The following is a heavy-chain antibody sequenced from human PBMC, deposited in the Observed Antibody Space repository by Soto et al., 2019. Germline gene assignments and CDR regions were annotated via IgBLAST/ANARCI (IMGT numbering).Heavy chain of an antibody. D-gene: IGHD1-26*01. CDR2: IYYSGST. V-gene: IGHV4-59*01. CDR1: GGSISSYY. Sequence: QVQLQESGPGLVKPSETLSLTCTVSGGSISSYYWSWIRQPPGKGLEWIGYIYYSGSTNYNPSLKSRVTISVDTSKNQFSLKLSSVTAADTAVYYCARAECELPKGNWFDPWGQGTLVTVSS. J-gene: IGHJ5*02. CDR3: ARAECELPKGNWFDP.